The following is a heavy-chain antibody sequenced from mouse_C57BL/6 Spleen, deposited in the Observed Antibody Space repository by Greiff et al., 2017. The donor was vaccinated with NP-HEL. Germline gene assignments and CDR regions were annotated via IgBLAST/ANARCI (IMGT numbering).Heavy chain of an antibody. CDR3: ARHGSYSNHEGWYLDV. J-gene: IGHJ1*03. CDR2: ISSGGSYT. Sequence: EVKLVESGGDLVKPGGSLKLSCAASGFTFSSYGMSWVRQTPDKRLEWVATISSGGSYTYYPDSVKGRFTISRDNAKNTLYLKMSSLKSEDTAMYYCARHGSYSNHEGWYLDVWGTGTTVTVSS. D-gene: IGHD2-5*01. V-gene: IGHV5-6*01. CDR1: GFTFSSYG.